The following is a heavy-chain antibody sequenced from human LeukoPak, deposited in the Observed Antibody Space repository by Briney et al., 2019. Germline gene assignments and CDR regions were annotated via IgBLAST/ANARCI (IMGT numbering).Heavy chain of an antibody. CDR2: INQDGNRE. D-gene: IGHD2-15*01. Sequence: GGSLRLSCAASGLTFSSYWMSWVRQAPGKGLEWVANINQDGNRENYVESVKGRFSISRDNAKNSLFLQMHSLRAEDTAVYYCASTCPYCSDGSCALGGQGTLVTVSS. CDR3: ASTCPYCSDGSCAL. V-gene: IGHV3-7*01. J-gene: IGHJ4*02. CDR1: GLTFSSYW.